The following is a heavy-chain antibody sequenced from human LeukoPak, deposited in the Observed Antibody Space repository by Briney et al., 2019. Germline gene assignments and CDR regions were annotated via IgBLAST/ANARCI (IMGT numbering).Heavy chain of an antibody. V-gene: IGHV4-61*02. CDR1: GGSISSGSYY. CDR2: IYTSGST. CDR3: ARDAFDI. Sequence: SETLSLTCTVSGGSISSGSYYWSWIRQPAGKGLEWIGRIYTSGSTNYNPSLKSRVTISVDTSKNQFSLNLSSVTAADTAVYYCARDAFDIWGQGTRVTVSS. J-gene: IGHJ3*02.